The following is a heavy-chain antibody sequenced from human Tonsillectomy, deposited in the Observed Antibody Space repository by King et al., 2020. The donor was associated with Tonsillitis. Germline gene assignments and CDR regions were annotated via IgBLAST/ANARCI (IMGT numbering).Heavy chain of an antibody. V-gene: IGHV3-30*18. CDR3: AKDWQSHVSYYYGMDV. J-gene: IGHJ6*02. CDR1: GFTFSSYG. Sequence: VQLVESGGGVVQPGRSLRLSCAASGFTFSSYGMHWVRQAPGKGLEWVAVISYDGSNKYYADSVKGRFTISRDNSKNTLYLQMNSLRVEDTAVYYCAKDWQSHVSYYYGMDVWGQGTTVTVSS. CDR2: ISYDGSNK.